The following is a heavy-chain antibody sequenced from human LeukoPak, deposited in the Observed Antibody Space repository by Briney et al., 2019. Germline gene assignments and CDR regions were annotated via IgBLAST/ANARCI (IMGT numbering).Heavy chain of an antibody. CDR3: ARGLVGATGLFDT. J-gene: IGHJ4*02. CDR2: IYSNTNT. Sequence: QTGGSLRLSCAASGFTVSSNYMTWVRQAPGTGLEWVSVIYSNTNTYYADSVKGRFTISRDNSKNTLYLQMNSLRAEDTAVYYCARGLVGATGLFDTWSQGALVTVSS. D-gene: IGHD1-26*01. V-gene: IGHV3-66*01. CDR1: GFTVSSNY.